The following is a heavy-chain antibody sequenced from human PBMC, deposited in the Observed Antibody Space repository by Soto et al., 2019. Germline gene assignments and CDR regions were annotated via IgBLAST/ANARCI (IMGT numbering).Heavy chain of an antibody. CDR3: PTDSYSSVIVVGFDY. CDR1: GFAFSNAW. V-gene: IGHV3-15*07. CDR2: IKSKGQGGTT. Sequence: EVQLVESGGGLVKPGGSLRLSCAASGFAFSNAWINWVRQAPGKGLAWVGRIKSKGQGGTTDFAAPVRGRFAISRDDSRNLVYLPMTSLNTEDTAVYYSPTDSYSSVIVVGFDYWGHGTLVTVSS. D-gene: IGHD3-22*01. J-gene: IGHJ4*01.